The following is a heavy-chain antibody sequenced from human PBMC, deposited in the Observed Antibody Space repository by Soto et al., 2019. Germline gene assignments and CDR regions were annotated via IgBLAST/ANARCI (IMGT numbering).Heavy chain of an antibody. Sequence: QVQLVESGGGVVQPGRSLRLSCAASGFTFSSYGMHWVRQAPGKGLEWVAVISYDGSNKYYADSVKGRFTISRDNSKNTLYLQMNNLRAEDTAVYYCAKSQAVAGTDGMDVWGQGTTVTVSS. V-gene: IGHV3-30*18. CDR1: GFTFSSYG. D-gene: IGHD6-19*01. J-gene: IGHJ6*01. CDR3: AKSQAVAGTDGMDV. CDR2: ISYDGSNK.